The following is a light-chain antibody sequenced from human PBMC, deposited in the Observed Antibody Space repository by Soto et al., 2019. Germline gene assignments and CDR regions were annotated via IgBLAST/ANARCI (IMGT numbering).Light chain of an antibody. CDR1: SSDVGGYNY. J-gene: IGLJ2*01. Sequence: QSALTQPASVSGSPGQSITISCTGTSSDVGGYNYVAWHQQHPGKAPKVMIHDVSNRPSGVSNRFSGSKSGNTASLTISGLQAEDEADYYCSSYTSNQTLAFGGGTKLTVL. CDR3: SSYTSNQTLA. V-gene: IGLV2-14*01. CDR2: DVS.